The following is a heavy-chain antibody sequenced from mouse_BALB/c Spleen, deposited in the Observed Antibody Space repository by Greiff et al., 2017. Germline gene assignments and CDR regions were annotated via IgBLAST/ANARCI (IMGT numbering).Heavy chain of an antibody. D-gene: IGHD1-1*01. J-gene: IGHJ1*01. V-gene: IGHV1S29*02. CDR3: ARTTTVRNFDV. Sequence: EVQLQQFGAELVKPGASVKISCKASGYTFTDYNMHWVKQSHGKSLEWIGYIYPYNGGTGYNQKFKSKATLTVDNSSSTAYMELRSLTSEDSAVYYCARTTTVRNFDVWGAGTTVTVSS. CDR1: GYTFTDYN. CDR2: IYPYNGGT.